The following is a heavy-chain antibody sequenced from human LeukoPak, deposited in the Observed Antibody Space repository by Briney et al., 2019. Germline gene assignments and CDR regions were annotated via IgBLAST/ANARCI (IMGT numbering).Heavy chain of an antibody. J-gene: IGHJ6*02. V-gene: IGHV4-4*07. CDR1: GGSISSYY. Sequence: SETLSLTCTVSGGSISSYYWSWIRQPAGKGLEWIGRIYTSGSTNYNPSLKSRVTMSVDTSKNQFSLKLSSVTAADTAVYYCARDTKFLPAAIRLGVLDGMDVWGQGTTVTVSS. D-gene: IGHD2-2*02. CDR2: IYTSGST. CDR3: ARDTKFLPAAIRLGVLDGMDV.